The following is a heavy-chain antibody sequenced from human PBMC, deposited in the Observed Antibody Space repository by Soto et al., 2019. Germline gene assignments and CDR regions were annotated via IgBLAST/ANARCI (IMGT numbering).Heavy chain of an antibody. V-gene: IGHV3-21*06. CDR2: ISSTTNYI. J-gene: IGHJ4*02. CDR3: ARESEDLTSNFDY. Sequence: GSLRLSCAASGFTFTRYSMDWVRQAPGKGLEWVSSISSTTNYIYYGDSMKGRFTISRDNAKNSLYLEMNSLRAEDTAVYYCARESEDLTSNFDYWGQGTLVTV. CDR1: GFTFTRYS.